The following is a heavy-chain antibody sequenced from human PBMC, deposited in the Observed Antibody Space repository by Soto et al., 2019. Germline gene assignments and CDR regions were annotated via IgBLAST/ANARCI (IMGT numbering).Heavy chain of an antibody. D-gene: IGHD6-13*01. Sequence: QITLKESGPTLVKPTQTLTLTCTFSGFSFTTDGMGVGWIRQPPGKALEWLALIYWDYDKRSSPSLKSRLTITKDASRHQVVLTLTNMDPADTATYYCAPLYWAASGTRYYFDYWGQGTLVSVSS. CDR3: APLYWAASGTRYYFDY. V-gene: IGHV2-5*02. CDR2: IYWDYDK. J-gene: IGHJ4*02. CDR1: GFSFTTDGMG.